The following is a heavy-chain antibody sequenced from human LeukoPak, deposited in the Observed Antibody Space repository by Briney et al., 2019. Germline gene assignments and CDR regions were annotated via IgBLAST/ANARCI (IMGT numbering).Heavy chain of an antibody. J-gene: IGHJ3*02. V-gene: IGHV4-59*01. CDR3: ARVLEGYSSGWYEGADAFDI. Sequence: KPSETLSLTCTVSGGSISSYYWSWIRQPPGKGLEWIGYIYYSGSTNYNPSLKSRVTISVDTSKNQFSLKLSSVTAADTAVYYCARVLEGYSSGWYEGADAFDIWGQGTMVTVSS. D-gene: IGHD6-19*01. CDR1: GGSISSYY. CDR2: IYYSGST.